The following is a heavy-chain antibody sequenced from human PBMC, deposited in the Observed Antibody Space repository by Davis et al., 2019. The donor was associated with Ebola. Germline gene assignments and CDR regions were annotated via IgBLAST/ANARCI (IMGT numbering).Heavy chain of an antibody. CDR3: ARDRSTSVYRWFDP. D-gene: IGHD2-2*01. V-gene: IGHV1-3*01. J-gene: IGHJ5*02. CDR1: GYTFTSYA. CDR2: INAGNGNT. Sequence: AASVKVSCKASGYTFTSYAMHWVRQAPGQRLEWMGWINAGNGNTKYSQKFQGRVTITRDTSASTAYMELSSLRSEDTAVYYCARDRSTSVYRWFDPWGQGTLVTVSS.